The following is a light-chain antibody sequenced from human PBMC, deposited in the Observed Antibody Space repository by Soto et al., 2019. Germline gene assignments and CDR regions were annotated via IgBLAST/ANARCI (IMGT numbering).Light chain of an antibody. CDR3: QVWDSNSDPL. Sequence: SYELTQPPSVSVGPGQTARITCGGSDIGGKSVHWYQQKPGQAPVLVVYDDTDRPSGIPERFSGSNSGNTATLTINTVAAGDEADYYCQVWDSNSDPLFGGGTKVTVL. J-gene: IGLJ3*02. CDR1: DIGGKS. CDR2: DDT. V-gene: IGLV3-21*02.